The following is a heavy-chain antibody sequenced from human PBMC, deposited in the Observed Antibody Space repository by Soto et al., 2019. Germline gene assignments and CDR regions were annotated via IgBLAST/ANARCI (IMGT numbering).Heavy chain of an antibody. CDR3: ARDRYCSGGSCYSDPYRFDP. CDR2: ISAYNGNT. Sequence: QVQLVQSGAEVKKPGASVKVSCKASGYTFTSYGISWVRQAPGQGLEWMGWISAYNGNTNYAQKLQGRVTMTTDTSTSTAYMELRSLRSDDTAVYYCARDRYCSGGSCYSDPYRFDPWGQGTLVTVSS. D-gene: IGHD2-15*01. CDR1: GYTFTSYG. J-gene: IGHJ5*02. V-gene: IGHV1-18*01.